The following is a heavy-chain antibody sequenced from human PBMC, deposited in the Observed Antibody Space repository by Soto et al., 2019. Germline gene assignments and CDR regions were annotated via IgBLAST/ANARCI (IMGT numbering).Heavy chain of an antibody. Sequence: QVQLVQSGADVKTPGASVRVSCKAYGYTFTGYYVHWVREAPGQGLERMGWINPETGATSYAQKFQGRVTLSRDTSINTAYLELSSLRFDDAAVYFCARERYQVISAGMDVWGQGTTVTVSS. V-gene: IGHV1-2*02. D-gene: IGHD2-2*01. J-gene: IGHJ6*02. CDR2: INPETGAT. CDR1: GYTFTGYY. CDR3: ARERYQVISAGMDV.